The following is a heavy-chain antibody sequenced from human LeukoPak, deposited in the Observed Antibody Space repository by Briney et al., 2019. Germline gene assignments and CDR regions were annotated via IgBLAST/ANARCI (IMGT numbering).Heavy chain of an antibody. CDR1: GYTFTGYY. D-gene: IGHD3-22*01. CDR3: ARRAGYYYDSSGYYPDPLGY. CDR2: INPNSGGT. J-gene: IGHJ4*02. V-gene: IGHV1-2*02. Sequence: ASVKVSCKASGYTFTGYYMHWVRQAPGQGLEWMGWINPNSGGTNYAQKFQGRVTMTRDTSISTAYMELSRLRSDDTAVYYCARRAGYYYDSSGYYPDPLGYWGQGTLVTVSS.